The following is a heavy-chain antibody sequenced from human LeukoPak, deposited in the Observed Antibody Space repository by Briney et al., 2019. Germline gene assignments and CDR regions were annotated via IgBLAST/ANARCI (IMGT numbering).Heavy chain of an antibody. V-gene: IGHV3-23*01. J-gene: IGHJ5*02. CDR1: GFTFSSYA. Sequence: GGSLRLSCAASGFTFSSYAMSWVRQAPGKGLEWVSAISGSGGSTYYADSVKGRFTISRDNSKNTLYLQMNGLRAEDTAVYYCAKGPAASIADNWFDPWGQGTLVTVSS. CDR3: AKGPAASIADNWFDP. CDR2: ISGSGGST. D-gene: IGHD6-6*01.